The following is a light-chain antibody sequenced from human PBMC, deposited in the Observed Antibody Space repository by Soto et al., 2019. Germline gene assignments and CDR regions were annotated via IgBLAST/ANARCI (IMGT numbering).Light chain of an antibody. CDR1: HSISDW. Sequence: DIQMTQSPSTLSASVGDRVTITCRASHSISDWLAWFQQKPGKAPKLLIYKASTLEIGVPLRFSGSGSGTEFTLTISSLQPDDFASYYCQQYKSYSYTFGQGTK. J-gene: IGKJ2*01. CDR2: KAS. CDR3: QQYKSYSYT. V-gene: IGKV1-5*03.